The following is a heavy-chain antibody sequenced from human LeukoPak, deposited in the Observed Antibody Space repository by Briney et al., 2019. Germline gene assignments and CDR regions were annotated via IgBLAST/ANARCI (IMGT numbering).Heavy chain of an antibody. Sequence: SETLSLTCTVSGGSISSGDYYWSWIRPPPGKGLELIGYIYYSGSTYYNPSLNTRLTMSVDTSKNQFSLKLSSVTAADTAVYYCARDFTDYYGMDVWGQGTTVTVSS. CDR3: ARDFTDYYGMDV. CDR2: IYYSGST. J-gene: IGHJ6*02. V-gene: IGHV4-30-4*01. CDR1: GGSISSGDYY.